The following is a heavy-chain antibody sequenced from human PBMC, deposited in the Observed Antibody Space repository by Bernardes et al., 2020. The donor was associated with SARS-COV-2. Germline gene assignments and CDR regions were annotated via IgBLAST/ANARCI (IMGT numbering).Heavy chain of an antibody. CDR2: NYWDDDK. CDR1: GFSFSTSGVG. Sequence: SGPTLVKPTQTLTLTCTFSGFSFSTSGVGVGWIRQPPGKALEWLALNYWDDDKRYSPSLKSRLTITKDTSKNQVVLTMTNMNPVDTATYYCAQMSYSVRGVRADYYYGMDVWGQGTTVIVSS. V-gene: IGHV2-5*02. CDR3: AQMSYSVRGVRADYYYGMDV. J-gene: IGHJ6*02. D-gene: IGHD3-10*01.